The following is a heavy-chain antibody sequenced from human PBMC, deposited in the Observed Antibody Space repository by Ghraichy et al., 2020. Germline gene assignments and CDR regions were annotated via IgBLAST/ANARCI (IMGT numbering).Heavy chain of an antibody. V-gene: IGHV3-23*01. D-gene: IGHD6-13*01. J-gene: IGHJ4*02. CDR2: ISGSGGTT. Sequence: GESLNISCAASGFTFSTYAMSWVRQAPGEGLEWVSTISGSGGTTYYADSVKGRFTISRDNSKNTLFLQMNSLRAEDTPVYYCAKDSGGYSSSLDYWGQGTLVTVSS. CDR1: GFTFSTYA. CDR3: AKDSGGYSSSLDY.